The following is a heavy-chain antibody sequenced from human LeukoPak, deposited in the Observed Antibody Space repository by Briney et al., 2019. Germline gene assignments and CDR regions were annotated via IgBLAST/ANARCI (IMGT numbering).Heavy chain of an antibody. V-gene: IGHV1-2*02. D-gene: IGHD3-10*01. CDR1: GYTFTGYY. CDR2: INPNSGGT. J-gene: IGHJ4*03. CDR3: AKDAELFYYGFGMDF. Sequence: GASVKVSCKASGYTFTGYYMHWVRQAPGQGLEWMGWINPNSGGTNYAQKFQGRVTLTRDTSIKTAYMELNKLTSDDTAVYYCAKDAELFYYGFGMDFWGQGTLVTISS.